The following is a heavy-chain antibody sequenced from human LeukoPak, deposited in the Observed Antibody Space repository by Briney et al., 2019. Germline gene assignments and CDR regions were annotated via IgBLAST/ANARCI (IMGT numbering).Heavy chain of an antibody. J-gene: IGHJ4*02. CDR3: ARGGLLLWFGELLADY. V-gene: IGHV3-30*04. CDR1: GFTLSSYA. D-gene: IGHD3-10*01. CDR2: ISYDGSNK. Sequence: PGGSLRLSCAASGFTLSSYAMHWVRQAPGKGLEWVAVISYDGSNKYYADSVKGRFTISRDNSKNTLYLQMNSLRAEDTAVYYCARGGLLLWFGELLADYWGQGTLVTVSS.